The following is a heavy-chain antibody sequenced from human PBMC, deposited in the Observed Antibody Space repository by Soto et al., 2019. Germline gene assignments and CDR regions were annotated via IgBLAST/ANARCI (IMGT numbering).Heavy chain of an antibody. V-gene: IGHV4-31*03. D-gene: IGHD3-3*01. Sequence: LSLTCTVSGGSISSGGYYWSWIRQHPGKGLEWIGYIYYSGSTYYNPSLKSRVTISVDTSKNQFSLKLSSVTAADTAVYYCARAYYDFWSGYQDYWGQGTLVTVSS. J-gene: IGHJ4*02. CDR2: IYYSGST. CDR3: ARAYYDFWSGYQDY. CDR1: GGSISSGGYY.